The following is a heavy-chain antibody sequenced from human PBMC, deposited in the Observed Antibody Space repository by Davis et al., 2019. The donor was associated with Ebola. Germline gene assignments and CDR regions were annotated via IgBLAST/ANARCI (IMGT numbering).Heavy chain of an antibody. J-gene: IGHJ5*02. D-gene: IGHD4-11*01. Sequence: ASVKVSCKASGYTFTSYYIHWVRQAPGQGLEWMGIINPGGGTTSYAQKFQDRVTMARDTSTSTVYMELRSLRSDDTAVYYCARDHSQATVMSGRNWFDPWGQGTLVTVSS. CDR2: INPGGGTT. CDR3: ARDHSQATVMSGRNWFDP. V-gene: IGHV1-46*01. CDR1: GYTFTSYY.